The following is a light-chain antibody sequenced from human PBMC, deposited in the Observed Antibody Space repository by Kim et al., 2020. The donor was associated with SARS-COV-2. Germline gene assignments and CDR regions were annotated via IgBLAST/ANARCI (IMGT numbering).Light chain of an antibody. Sequence: GQSVTNSCTGTSSDVGGYNHVSWYQQHPGKAPKLMIYDVSKRPSGVSNRFSGSKSGNTASLTISGLQAEDEADYYCSSYTSSSTWVFGGGTQLTVL. V-gene: IGLV2-14*04. CDR3: SSYTSSSTWV. CDR1: SSDVGGYNH. J-gene: IGLJ3*02. CDR2: DVS.